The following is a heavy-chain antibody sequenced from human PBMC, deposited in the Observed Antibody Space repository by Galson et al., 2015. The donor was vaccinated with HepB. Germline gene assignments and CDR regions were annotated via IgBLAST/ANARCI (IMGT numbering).Heavy chain of an antibody. V-gene: IGHV1-18*01. CDR2: ISAYNGNT. CDR1: GYTSNSYG. D-gene: IGHD3-10*01. Sequence: SVKVSCKASGYTSNSYGISWVRQAPGQGLEWMGWISAYNGNTNYAQNLQGRVTMTTDTSTSTAYMELRSLRSDDTAVYYCGRDYGSYSDALDIWGQGTMVTVSS. J-gene: IGHJ3*02. CDR3: GRDYGSYSDALDI.